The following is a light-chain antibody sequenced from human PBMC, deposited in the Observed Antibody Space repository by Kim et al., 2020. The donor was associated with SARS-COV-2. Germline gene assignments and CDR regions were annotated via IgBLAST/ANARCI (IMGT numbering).Light chain of an antibody. Sequence: SYELTQPPSVSVSPGQTASITCSGDKLGDKYACWYQQKPGQPPVLVIYQDSKRPSGIPERFSGSNSGNTATLTISGTQAMDEADYYCQAWDSSTATFGGG. J-gene: IGLJ2*01. V-gene: IGLV3-1*01. CDR2: QDS. CDR3: QAWDSSTAT. CDR1: KLGDKY.